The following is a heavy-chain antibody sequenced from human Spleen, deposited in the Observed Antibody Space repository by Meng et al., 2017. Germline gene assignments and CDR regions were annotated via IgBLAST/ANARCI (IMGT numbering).Heavy chain of an antibody. J-gene: IGHJ4*02. CDR1: GGTFSSYT. D-gene: IGHD3-22*01. CDR2: ISAYNGNT. V-gene: IGHV1-18*01. CDR3: ATVYNYYDSSGYYSFHY. Sequence: ASVKVSCKASGGTFSSYTISWVRQAPGQGLEWMGWISAYNGNTNYAQKLQGRVTMTTDTSTSTAYMELRSLRSDDTAVYYCATVYNYYDSSGYYSFHYWGQGTLVTVSS.